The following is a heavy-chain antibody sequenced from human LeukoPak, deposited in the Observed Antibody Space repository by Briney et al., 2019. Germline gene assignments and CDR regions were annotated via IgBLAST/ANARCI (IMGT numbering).Heavy chain of an antibody. CDR2: IYYSGST. CDR3: AKSGGYGLIDY. Sequence: SETLSLTCTVSGASISGTAYYWGWVRQPPRKGLEWIGNIYYSGSTYYNASLQSRVTISIDTSKNQFSLRLSSVTAADTAMYFCAKSGGYGLIDYWGQGTLVTVSS. V-gene: IGHV4-39*01. CDR1: GASISGTAYY. D-gene: IGHD1-26*01. J-gene: IGHJ4*02.